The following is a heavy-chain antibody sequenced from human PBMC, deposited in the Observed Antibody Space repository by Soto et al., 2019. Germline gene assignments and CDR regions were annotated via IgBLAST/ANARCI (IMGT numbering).Heavy chain of an antibody. D-gene: IGHD6-13*01. CDR2: ISYDGSNK. CDR3: ARETRTFYSSRYYYYGMDV. V-gene: IGHV3-30-3*01. CDR1: GFTFSSYA. Sequence: GGSLRLSCAASGFTFSSYAMHWVRRAPGKGLEWVAVISYDGSNKYYADSVKGRFTISRDNSKNTLYLQMNSLRAEDTAVYYCARETRTFYSSRYYYYGMDVWGRGTTVTVSS. J-gene: IGHJ6*02.